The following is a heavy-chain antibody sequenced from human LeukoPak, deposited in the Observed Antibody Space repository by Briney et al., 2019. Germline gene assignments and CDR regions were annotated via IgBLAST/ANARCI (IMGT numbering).Heavy chain of an antibody. J-gene: IGHJ4*02. CDR2: IYHSGST. D-gene: IGHD3-10*01. CDR3: ARPAPTYYYGSGTDFDY. V-gene: IGHV4-59*08. CDR1: GGSISSYY. Sequence: SETLSLTCTVSGGSISSYYWSWIRQPPGKGLEWIGSIYHSGSTYYNPSLKSRVTISVDTSKSQFSLKLSSVTAADTAVYYCARPAPTYYYGSGTDFDYWGQGTLVTVSS.